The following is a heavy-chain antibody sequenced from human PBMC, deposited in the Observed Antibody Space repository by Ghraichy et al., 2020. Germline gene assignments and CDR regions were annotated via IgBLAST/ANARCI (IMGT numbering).Heavy chain of an antibody. V-gene: IGHV3-21*01. CDR2: ISSSSSYI. D-gene: IGHD6-19*01. CDR3: ARYGDSSGLDY. Sequence: LSLTCAASGFTFSSYSMNWVRQAPGKGLEWVSSISSSSSYIYYADSVKGRFTISRDNAKNSLYLQMNSLRAEDTAVYYCARYGDSSGLDYWGQGTLVTVSS. J-gene: IGHJ4*02. CDR1: GFTFSSYS.